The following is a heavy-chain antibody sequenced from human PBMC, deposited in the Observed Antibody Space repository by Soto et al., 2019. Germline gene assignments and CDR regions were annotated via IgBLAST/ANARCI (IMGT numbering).Heavy chain of an antibody. Sequence: ASVKVSCKASGYTFTGYYMHWVRQAPGQGLEWMGWINPNSGGTNYAQKFQGWVTMTRDTSISTAYMELSRLRSDDTAVYYCARQNNYYYYYYMDVWGKGTTVTVS. V-gene: IGHV1-2*04. CDR3: ARQNNYYYYYYMDV. CDR1: GYTFTGYY. J-gene: IGHJ6*03. CDR2: INPNSGGT.